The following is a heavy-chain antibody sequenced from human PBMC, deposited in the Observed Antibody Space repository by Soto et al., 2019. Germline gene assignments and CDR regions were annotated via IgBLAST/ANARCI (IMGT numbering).Heavy chain of an antibody. CDR1: GFTFRNHG. CDR2: IWYDGSEK. V-gene: IGHV3-33*01. J-gene: IGHJ5*02. D-gene: IGHD2-2*01. CDR3: ARDLGWPAARFDP. Sequence: QVQLVESWGGEVQPGRSLRLSCAASGFTFRNHGMHWVRLAPGKGLEWVAVIWYDGSEKYYADSVKGRFTISRDNSKNTLYLQMNSLRGEDTAVYYCARDLGWPAARFDPWGQGTLVTVSS.